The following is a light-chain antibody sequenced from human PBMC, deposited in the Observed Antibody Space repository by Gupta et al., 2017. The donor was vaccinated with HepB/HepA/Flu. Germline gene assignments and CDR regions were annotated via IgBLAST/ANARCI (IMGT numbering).Light chain of an antibody. CDR2: WAS. CDR1: ESVLYSPNNKNY. Sequence: DIVMTQSPGSLAVSLGERATVNCRSSESVLYSPNNKNYLAWFQQKPGQPPRLLIYWASTRESGVPDRFSGSGSGTDFTLTISSLQAEDVAVYYCQQEDSTPLTFGRGTKVEIK. J-gene: IGKJ4*01. V-gene: IGKV4-1*01. CDR3: QQEDSTPLT.